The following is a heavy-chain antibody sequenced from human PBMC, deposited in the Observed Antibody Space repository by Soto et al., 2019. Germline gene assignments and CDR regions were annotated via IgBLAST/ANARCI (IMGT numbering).Heavy chain of an antibody. CDR1: EFTFSTYA. CDR3: ARSGLALPYSASHWFDP. D-gene: IGHD3-22*01. CDR2: ISDSGDIT. Sequence: PGGSLRLSCAASEFTFSTYAMTWVRQAPGRGLQWVATISDSGDITYYADSVKGRFTISRDNSRNTLYLQMNSLRGEDTAVYYCARSGLALPYSASHWFDPWGHGTLVTVSS. V-gene: IGHV3-23*01. J-gene: IGHJ5*02.